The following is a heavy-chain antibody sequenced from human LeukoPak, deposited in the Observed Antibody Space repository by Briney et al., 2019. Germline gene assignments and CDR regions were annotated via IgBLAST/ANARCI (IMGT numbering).Heavy chain of an antibody. Sequence: SETLSLTCTVSGGSISSYYWSWIRQPPGKGLEWIGYIYYSGSTNYNPSLKSRVTISVDTSKNQFSLKLSSVTAADTAVYHCARGPAGAAAGGNFDYWGQGTLVTVSS. V-gene: IGHV4-59*01. CDR2: IYYSGST. J-gene: IGHJ4*02. CDR1: GGSISSYY. CDR3: ARGPAGAAAGGNFDY. D-gene: IGHD6-13*01.